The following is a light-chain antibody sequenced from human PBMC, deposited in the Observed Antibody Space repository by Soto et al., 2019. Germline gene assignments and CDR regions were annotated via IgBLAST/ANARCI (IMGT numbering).Light chain of an antibody. CDR2: DVS. Sequence: QSALTQPASVSGSPGQSITISCTGTSSDVGGYNYVSWYQQHPGKAPKLMIYDVSNRPSGVSNRFSGSKSGNTASLTISGLQAEDEADYDCSSYTSSSTLLNVCGTGTKVTAL. V-gene: IGLV2-14*01. CDR1: SSDVGGYNY. J-gene: IGLJ1*01. CDR3: SSYTSSSTLLNV.